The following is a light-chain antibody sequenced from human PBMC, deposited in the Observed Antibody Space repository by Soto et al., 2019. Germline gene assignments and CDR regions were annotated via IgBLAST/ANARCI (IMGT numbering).Light chain of an antibody. J-gene: IGLJ1*01. CDR2: GNS. V-gene: IGLV1-40*01. CDR1: SSNIGAGYN. Sequence: QSALTQPPSVSGAPGQRVTISCTGSSSNIGAGYNVHWYQQLPGAAPKLLIYGNSNRPSGVPDRFSGSKSGTSASLAITGLQAEDEADYYCQSYDSSLSGFYVFGTGSKLTVI. CDR3: QSYDSSLSGFYV.